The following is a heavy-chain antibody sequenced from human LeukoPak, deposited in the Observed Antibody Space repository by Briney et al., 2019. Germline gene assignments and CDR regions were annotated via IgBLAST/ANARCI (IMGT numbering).Heavy chain of an antibody. V-gene: IGHV4-59*01. D-gene: IGHD3-16*01. J-gene: IGHJ5*02. CDR1: GGSISSYY. CDR2: IYYGGST. CDR3: ARGGGLNCNRAWFDP. Sequence: SETLSLTYTVSGGSISSYYWSWIRQPPGTGLEWIGYIYYGGSTNYNPSLKSRVTISVDTSKNQFSLKLSSVTAADTAVYYCARGGGLNCNRAWFDPWGQGTLVTVSS.